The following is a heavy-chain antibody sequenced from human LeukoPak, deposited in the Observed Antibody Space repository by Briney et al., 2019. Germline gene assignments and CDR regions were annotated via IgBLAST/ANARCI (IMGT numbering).Heavy chain of an antibody. CDR1: GFTFSSYA. J-gene: IGHJ5*02. CDR2: ISGSGGST. V-gene: IGHV3-23*01. D-gene: IGHD5-18*01. Sequence: GSLRLSFAASGFTFSSYAMSWVRQAPGKGLEWVSAISGSGGSTYYADSVKGRFTISRDNSKNTLYLQMNSLRAEDTAVYYCAKYRIQLQMPYNWFDPWGQGTLVTVSS. CDR3: AKYRIQLQMPYNWFDP.